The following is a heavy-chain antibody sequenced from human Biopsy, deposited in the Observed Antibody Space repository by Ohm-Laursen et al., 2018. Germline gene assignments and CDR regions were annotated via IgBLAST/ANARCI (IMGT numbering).Heavy chain of an antibody. CDR3: AEGYTDYSDSSGFSYYFRY. Sequence: SDTLSLTCAVSGASISDYYYVWIRQPAGQGLEWIGLIFTSRSTTYNPSLSSRVTMSVDTSNNQFTLNLISVTDADTAMYYCAEGYTDYSDSSGFSYYFRYWGQGTLVTVSS. D-gene: IGHD3-22*01. V-gene: IGHV4-4*07. CDR2: IFTSRST. J-gene: IGHJ4*02. CDR1: GASISDYY.